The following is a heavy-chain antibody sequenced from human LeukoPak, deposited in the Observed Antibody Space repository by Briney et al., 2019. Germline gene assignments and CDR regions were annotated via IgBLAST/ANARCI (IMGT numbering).Heavy chain of an antibody. CDR1: GCRFTSYC. J-gene: IGHJ3*01. V-gene: IGHV5-51*01. Sequence: GAALQISCKVSGCRFTSYCIGWEREMPGKGVGWMGIIYPGDSGPTYSPSFQGQVTISVDKSINTAYLQWSSLQASDTAMYYCGMSGDRVPLQDDVLDVWGQGTMVTVST. D-gene: IGHD1-26*01. CDR3: GMSGDRVPLQDDVLDV. CDR2: IYPGDSGP.